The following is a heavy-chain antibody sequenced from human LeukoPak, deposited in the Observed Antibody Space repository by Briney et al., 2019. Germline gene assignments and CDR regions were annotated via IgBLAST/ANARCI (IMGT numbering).Heavy chain of an antibody. CDR1: GGSVSNASYY. D-gene: IGHD3-10*01. CDR2: VYYSGST. J-gene: IGHJ4*02. Sequence: SETLSLTCTVSGGSVSNASYYWSWIRQPPGKGLDWIGYVYYSGSTNYNPSLKSRVTISVDTSKNQFSLKLSSVTAADTAEYYCAREPYGSGTFDYWGQGTLVTVSA. V-gene: IGHV4-61*01. CDR3: AREPYGSGTFDY.